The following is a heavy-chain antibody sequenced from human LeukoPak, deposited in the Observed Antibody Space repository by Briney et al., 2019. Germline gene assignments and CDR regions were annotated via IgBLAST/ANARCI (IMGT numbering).Heavy chain of an antibody. CDR1: GFTFSSYS. CDR2: ISSSSSYI. Sequence: GGSLRLSCAASGFTFSSYSMNWVRQAPGKGLEWVSSISSSSSYIYYADSVKGRFTISRDNAKNSLYLQMNSLRAEDTAVYYCARESYYDSSGLLPGYWGQGTLVTVSS. CDR3: ARESYYDSSGLLPGY. J-gene: IGHJ4*02. V-gene: IGHV3-21*01. D-gene: IGHD3-22*01.